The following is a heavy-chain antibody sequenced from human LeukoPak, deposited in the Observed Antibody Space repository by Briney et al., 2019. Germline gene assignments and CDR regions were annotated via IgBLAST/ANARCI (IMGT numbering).Heavy chain of an antibody. CDR1: GGSFSGYY. Sequence: KSSETLSLTCAVYGGSFSGYYWSWIRQPPGKGLEWIGEINHSGSTNYNPSLKSRVTISVDTSKNQFSLKLSSVTAADTAVYYCARVVLGDGQWLARADFDYWGQGTLVTVSS. CDR3: ARVVLGDGQWLARADFDY. J-gene: IGHJ4*02. D-gene: IGHD6-19*01. V-gene: IGHV4-34*01. CDR2: INHSGST.